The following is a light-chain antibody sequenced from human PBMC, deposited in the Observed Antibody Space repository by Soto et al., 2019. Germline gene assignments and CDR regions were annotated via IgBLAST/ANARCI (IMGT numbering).Light chain of an antibody. CDR2: GAS. CDR3: QQYGSSPTT. J-gene: IGKJ5*01. V-gene: IGKV3-20*01. CDR1: QSVSSSY. Sequence: ELVSTPSQGTLSLSPGERAPLSGRASQSVSSSYLAWYQQKPGQAPRLLIYGASSRATGIPDRFSGSGSGTDFTLTISRLEPEDFAVYSCQQYGSSPTTCGQGTRLEIK.